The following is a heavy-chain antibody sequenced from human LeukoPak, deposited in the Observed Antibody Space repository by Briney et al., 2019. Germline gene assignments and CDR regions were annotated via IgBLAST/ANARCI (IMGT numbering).Heavy chain of an antibody. D-gene: IGHD3-22*01. J-gene: IGHJ5*02. Sequence: SGPTLVNPTQTLTLTCTFSGFSLSTSGVGVGWIRQPPGKALEWLALIYWDDDKRYSPSLKSRLTITKDTSKNQVVLTMTNMDPVDTATYYCAHRLSYYYDSSGYWADWFDPWGQGTLVTVSS. V-gene: IGHV2-5*02. CDR1: GFSLSTSGVG. CDR3: AHRLSYYYDSSGYWADWFDP. CDR2: IYWDDDK.